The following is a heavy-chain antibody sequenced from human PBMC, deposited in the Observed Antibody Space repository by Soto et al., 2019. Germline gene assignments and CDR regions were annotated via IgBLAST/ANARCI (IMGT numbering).Heavy chain of an antibody. CDR1: GGTFSSYA. CDR3: ARRSSSAGYYYYYGMDV. D-gene: IGHD6-6*01. J-gene: IGHJ6*02. CDR2: IIPIFGTA. Sequence: ASVKVSCKASGGTFSSYAISWVRQAPGQGLEWMGGIIPIFGTANYAQKFQGRVTITADKSTSTAYMELSSLRSEDTAVYYCARRSSSAGYYYYYGMDVWGQGTTVTVSS. V-gene: IGHV1-69*06.